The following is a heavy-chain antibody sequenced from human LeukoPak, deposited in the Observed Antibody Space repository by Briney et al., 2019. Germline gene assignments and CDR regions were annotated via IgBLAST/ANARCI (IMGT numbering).Heavy chain of an antibody. CDR1: GYTFTSYA. V-gene: IGHV1-3*01. Sequence: ASVKVSCKASGYTFTSYAMHWVRQAPGQRLEWMRWINAGNGNTKYSQKFQGRVTITRDTSASTAYMELSSLRSEDTAVYYCARDGLLWFGEFDYWGQGTLVTVSS. CDR3: ARDGLLWFGEFDY. D-gene: IGHD3-10*01. CDR2: INAGNGNT. J-gene: IGHJ4*02.